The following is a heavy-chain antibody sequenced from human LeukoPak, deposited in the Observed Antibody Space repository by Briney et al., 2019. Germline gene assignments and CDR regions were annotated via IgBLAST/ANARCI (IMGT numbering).Heavy chain of an antibody. D-gene: IGHD4-17*01. CDR3: ARGYHGDYVVDGPPVY. CDR1: GYTFTSYG. CDR2: ISAYNGNT. Sequence: GASVKVSCKASGYTFTSYGISWVRQAPGQGLEWMRWISAYNGNTNYAQKLQGRVTMTTDTSTSTAYMELRSLRSDDTAVYYCARGYHGDYVVDGPPVYWGQGTLVTVSS. J-gene: IGHJ4*02. V-gene: IGHV1-18*01.